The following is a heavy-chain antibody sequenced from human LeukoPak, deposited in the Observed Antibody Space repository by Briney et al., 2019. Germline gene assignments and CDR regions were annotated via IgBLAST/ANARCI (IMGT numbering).Heavy chain of an antibody. J-gene: IGHJ4*02. CDR1: GFTFSNYW. V-gene: IGHV3-7*03. D-gene: IGHD3-22*01. CDR3: AKSAHYYDSSGSGVFDY. CDR2: IKQDGGEK. Sequence: PGGSLRLSCVASGFTFSNYWMQWVRQAPGKGLEWEANIKQDGGEKYYVDSVKGRFTISRDNAKDSLYLQMNSLRAEDTAVYYCAKSAHYYDSSGSGVFDYWGQGTLVTVSS.